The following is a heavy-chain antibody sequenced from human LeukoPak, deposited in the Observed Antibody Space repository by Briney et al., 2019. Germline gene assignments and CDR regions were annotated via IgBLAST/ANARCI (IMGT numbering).Heavy chain of an antibody. CDR3: ARDGYYYDSSGYYFDY. CDR2: IWYDGSNK. CDR1: GFTFSSYG. V-gene: IGHV3-33*01. D-gene: IGHD3-22*01. Sequence: PGGSLRLSCAASGFTFSSYGMHWVRQAPGKGLEWVAVIWYDGSNKYYADSVKGRFTISRDNSKNTLYLQMNSLRAEDTAVYYCARDGYYYDSSGYYFDYWGQGTLVTVPS. J-gene: IGHJ4*02.